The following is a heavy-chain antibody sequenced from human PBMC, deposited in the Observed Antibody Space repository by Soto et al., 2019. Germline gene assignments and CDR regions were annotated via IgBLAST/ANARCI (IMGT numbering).Heavy chain of an antibody. J-gene: IGHJ4*02. V-gene: IGHV3-48*01. CDR2: ISSSSSTI. CDR3: ARDMEETTFDY. CDR1: GFTFSSYS. D-gene: IGHD3-10*01. Sequence: GGSLRLSCAASGFTFSSYSMNWFRQAPGKGLEWVSYISSSSSTIYYADSVKGRFTISRDNAKNSLYLQMNSLRAEDTAVYYCARDMEETTFDYWGQGTLVTVSS.